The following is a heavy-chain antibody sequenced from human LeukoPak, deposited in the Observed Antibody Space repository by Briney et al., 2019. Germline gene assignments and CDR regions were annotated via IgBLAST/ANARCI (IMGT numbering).Heavy chain of an antibody. V-gene: IGHV3-23*01. CDR3: AKDWVIIAVAGTDAFDI. CDR2: ISGSGGST. J-gene: IGHJ3*02. Sequence: PGGSLRLSCAASGFTFSSYAMSWVRQAPGKGLEWVSAISGSGGSTYYADSVKGRFTISRDNSKNTLYLQMNSLRAEDTAVYYCAKDWVIIAVAGTDAFDIWGQGTMVTVSS. D-gene: IGHD6-19*01. CDR1: GFTFSSYA.